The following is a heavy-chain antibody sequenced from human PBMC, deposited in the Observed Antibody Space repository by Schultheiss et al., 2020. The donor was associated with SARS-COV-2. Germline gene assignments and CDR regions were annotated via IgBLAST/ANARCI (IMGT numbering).Heavy chain of an antibody. CDR3: ARSGFLEWLSTEYGMDV. V-gene: IGHV3-11*01. Sequence: GESLKISCAASGFTFSSYAMSWIRQAPGKGLEWVSYISSSGSTIYYADSVKGRFTISRDNAKNSLYLQMNSLRAEDTAVYYCARSGFLEWLSTEYGMDVWGQGTTVTVSS. CDR2: ISSSGSTI. J-gene: IGHJ6*02. CDR1: GFTFSSYA. D-gene: IGHD3-3*01.